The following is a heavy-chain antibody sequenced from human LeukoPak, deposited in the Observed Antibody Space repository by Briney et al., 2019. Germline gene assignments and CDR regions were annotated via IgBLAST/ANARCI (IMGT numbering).Heavy chain of an antibody. CDR2: ISGSGGST. J-gene: IGHJ4*02. CDR3: ARDLGVIQAAGVDY. CDR1: GFTFSSYA. V-gene: IGHV3-23*01. Sequence: GGSLRLSCAASGFTFSSYAMSWVRQAPGKGLEWVSAISGSGGSTYYADSVKGRFTISRDNSKNSLYLQMNSLRDEDTAVYYCARDLGVIQAAGVDYWGQGSLVTVSS. D-gene: IGHD6-13*01.